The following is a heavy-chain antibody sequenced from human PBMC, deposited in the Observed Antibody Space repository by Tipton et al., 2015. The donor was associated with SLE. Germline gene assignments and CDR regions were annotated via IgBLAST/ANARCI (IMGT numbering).Heavy chain of an antibody. Sequence: TLSLTCAVYGGSFSGYYWSWIRQPPGKGLEWIGEINHSGSTYYNPSLKSRVTISVDTSKNQFSLKLSSVTAADTAVYYCARVARIVGATLFDYWGQGTLVTVSS. J-gene: IGHJ4*02. CDR1: GGSFSGYY. V-gene: IGHV4-34*01. CDR3: ARVARIVGATLFDY. CDR2: INHSGST. D-gene: IGHD1-26*01.